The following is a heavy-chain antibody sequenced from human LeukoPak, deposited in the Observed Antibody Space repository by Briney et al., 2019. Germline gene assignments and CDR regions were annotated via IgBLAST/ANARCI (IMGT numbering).Heavy chain of an antibody. Sequence: SETLSLTCTVSGGSISSYYWSWIRQPPGKGLEWIGYIYYSGSTNYNSSLKSRVTMSLDTSKSQFSLRLSSVTAADTAVYFCARHPFATPFDYWGPGTLVTVSS. D-gene: IGHD2-15*01. CDR1: GGSISSYY. J-gene: IGHJ4*02. V-gene: IGHV4-59*08. CDR3: ARHPFATPFDY. CDR2: IYYSGST.